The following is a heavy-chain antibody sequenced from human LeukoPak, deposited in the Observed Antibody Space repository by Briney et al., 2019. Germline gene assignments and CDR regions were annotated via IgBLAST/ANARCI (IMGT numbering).Heavy chain of an antibody. Sequence: GGFLRLSCAASGFTFSSYAMSWVRQAPGKGLEWVSAISGSGGSTYYADSVKGRFTISRDNSKNTLYLQMNSLRAEDTAVYYCAKTPGSGSRPDYYFDYWGQGTLVTVSS. V-gene: IGHV3-23*01. CDR2: ISGSGGST. CDR3: AKTPGSGSRPDYYFDY. J-gene: IGHJ4*02. CDR1: GFTFSSYA. D-gene: IGHD3-10*01.